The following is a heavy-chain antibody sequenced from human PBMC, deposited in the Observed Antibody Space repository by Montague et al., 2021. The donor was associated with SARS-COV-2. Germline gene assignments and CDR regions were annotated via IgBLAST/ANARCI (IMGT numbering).Heavy chain of an antibody. CDR2: INDRGST. CDR3: ARGQVTIFGVLIMLPAAGAVDV. V-gene: IGHV4-34*01. Sequence: SETLSLTCAVYGGSFSGYYWTWIRQPPGKGLEWVGEINDRGSTNYNPSFESRLTMSVDTSKNQFSLRLKSVSAADTAVYYCARGQVTIFGVLIMLPAAGAVDVWGQGTTVTVS. J-gene: IGHJ3*01. D-gene: IGHD3-3*01. CDR1: GGSFSGYY.